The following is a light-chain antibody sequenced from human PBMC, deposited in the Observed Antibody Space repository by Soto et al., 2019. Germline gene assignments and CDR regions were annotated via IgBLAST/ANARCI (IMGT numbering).Light chain of an antibody. CDR2: EVS. V-gene: IGLV2-14*01. J-gene: IGLJ6*01. CDR3: ASYTSSSTSVI. CDR1: SSDVVGYKY. Sequence: QSALTQPASVSGSPGQSITISCTGTSSDVVGYKYVSWYQQHPDKAPKLIIFEVSNRPSGISSRFSGSKSGNTASLTISGLQAEDEADYYCASYTSSSTSVIFGRGTKVTVL.